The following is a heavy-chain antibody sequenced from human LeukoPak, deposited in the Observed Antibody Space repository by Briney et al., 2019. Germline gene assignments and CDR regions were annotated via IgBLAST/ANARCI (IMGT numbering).Heavy chain of an antibody. D-gene: IGHD4-17*01. Sequence: APVKVSCKTSGYTFTSYGITWVRQAAGQGLEWRGWISAYSGNTNSAQKFQDRVTITTDTSTSTAYMELRSLTSDDTAVYYCARGSRTTVLDYWGQGTLLTVSS. CDR3: ARGSRTTVLDY. CDR1: GYTFTSYG. J-gene: IGHJ4*02. V-gene: IGHV1-18*01. CDR2: ISAYSGNT.